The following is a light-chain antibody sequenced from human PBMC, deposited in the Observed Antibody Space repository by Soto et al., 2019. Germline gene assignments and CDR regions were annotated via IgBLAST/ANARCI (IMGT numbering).Light chain of an antibody. CDR1: SSDVGNYKY. J-gene: IGLJ1*01. V-gene: IGLV2-14*01. CDR3: FSYTSIRTYV. CDR2: ELS. Sequence: QSALTQPASASGSPGQPITISCTGTSSDVGNYKYVSWYQQHPGKAPKLTISELSDRTSGVSHRFSGPKSGTTASLTISGLQAEDETYYYSFSYTSIRTYVFGTGTKVTVL.